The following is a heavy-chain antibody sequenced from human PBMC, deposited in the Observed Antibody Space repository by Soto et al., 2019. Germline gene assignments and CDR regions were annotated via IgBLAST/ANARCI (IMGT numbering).Heavy chain of an antibody. CDR1: GYTFTSYG. J-gene: IGHJ3*01. CDR2: INPKTNDT. V-gene: IGHV1-8*01. D-gene: IGHD3-16*02. Sequence: ASVKVSCKAPGYTFTSYGINWVRQATGQGLEWMGWINPKTNDTAYAQKFQGRVSMTWDTSISTAYVELSSLRSEDTAVYYCALGGVFVLDAFDAWGQGTMVTVSS. CDR3: ALGGVFVLDAFDA.